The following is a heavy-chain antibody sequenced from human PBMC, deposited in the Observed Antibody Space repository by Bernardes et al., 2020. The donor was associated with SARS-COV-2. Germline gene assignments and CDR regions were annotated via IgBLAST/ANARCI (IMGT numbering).Heavy chain of an antibody. CDR1: GFTFDDYA. Sequence: SLRLSCAASGFTFDDYAMHWVRQAPGKGLEWVSGISWNSGSIGYADSVKGRFTISRDNAKNSLYLQMNSLRAEDTALYYCAKDLGYSYGSGYWGQGTLVTVSS. V-gene: IGHV3-9*01. CDR3: AKDLGYSYGSGY. J-gene: IGHJ4*02. CDR2: ISWNSGSI. D-gene: IGHD5-18*01.